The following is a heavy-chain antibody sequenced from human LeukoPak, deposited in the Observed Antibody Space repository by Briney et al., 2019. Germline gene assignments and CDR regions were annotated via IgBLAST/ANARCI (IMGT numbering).Heavy chain of an antibody. CDR3: AKDHSNALVRFGELIRKTKDGYFHY. Sequence: QPGGSLRLSCAASGFTFSSYGMHWVRQAPGKGLEWVAFIRFDGSNKYYADSVKGRFTISRDNSKNTLYLQMNSLRPEDTAVYYCAKDHSNALVRFGELIRKTKDGYFHYWGQGTLVTVSS. CDR2: IRFDGSNK. CDR1: GFTFSSYG. J-gene: IGHJ4*02. D-gene: IGHD3-10*01. V-gene: IGHV3-30*02.